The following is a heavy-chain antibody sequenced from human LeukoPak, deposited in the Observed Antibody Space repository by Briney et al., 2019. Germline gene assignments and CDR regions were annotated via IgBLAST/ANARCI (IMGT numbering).Heavy chain of an antibody. V-gene: IGHV1-46*01. D-gene: IGHD2-2*02. CDR1: GYTFTSHY. CDR2: INPSGGST. CDR3: ARDFSLVSDTAYHFDH. J-gene: IGHJ4*02. Sequence: APVKVSFQACGYTFTSHYMHWVRQAPGQGVEWLGIINPSGGSTLYAQKFQGRVTMTRDTSTSTAYMELSSLRSEDTAVYYCARDFSLVSDTAYHFDHWGQGTLVTVSS.